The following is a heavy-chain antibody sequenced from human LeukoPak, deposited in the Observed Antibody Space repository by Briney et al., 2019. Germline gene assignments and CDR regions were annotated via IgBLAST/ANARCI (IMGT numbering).Heavy chain of an antibody. D-gene: IGHD6-6*01. CDR3: LRSYSSSARPDY. CDR1: GFTFSDYY. V-gene: IGHV3-30*03. CDR2: VIYDGSNK. J-gene: IGHJ4*02. Sequence: GGSLRLSCAASGFTFSDYYMSWIRQAPGKGLEWVAVVIYDGSNKYYADSVKGRFSISRDNSKNTLYLQMNSLRVKDTAVYYCLRSYSSSARPDYWGQGTQVTVSS.